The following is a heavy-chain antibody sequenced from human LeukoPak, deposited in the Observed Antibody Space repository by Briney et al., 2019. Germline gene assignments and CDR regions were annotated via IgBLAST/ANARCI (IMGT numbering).Heavy chain of an antibody. J-gene: IGHJ5*01. V-gene: IGHV4-59*01. CDR2: VYYSGST. CDR3: AREGSYRDFDS. D-gene: IGHD1-14*01. CDR1: GGSISPYY. Sequence: SETLSLTCTVSGGSISPYYWSWIRQPPGKGLEWIGCVYYSGSTKYNPSLKSRLTISVDTSKNQFSLKVSSVTAADTAVYYCAREGSYRDFDSWGQGTLVTVSS.